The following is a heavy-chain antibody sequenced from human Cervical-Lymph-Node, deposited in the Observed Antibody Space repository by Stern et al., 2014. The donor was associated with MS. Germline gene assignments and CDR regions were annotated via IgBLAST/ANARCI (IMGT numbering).Heavy chain of an antibody. Sequence: QVQLVQSGGGVVQPGRSLRLSCAASGFSFSRYAMHWVRQAPGKGLEWVALIWYDGSNPYYADSGTGRFTISRDNFKTTLYLQMNSLRAEDTAVYYCASAYSSSHYYFDYWGQGTLVTVSS. J-gene: IGHJ4*02. CDR3: ASAYSSSHYYFDY. D-gene: IGHD6-13*01. CDR2: IWYDGSNP. V-gene: IGHV3-33*01. CDR1: GFSFSRYA.